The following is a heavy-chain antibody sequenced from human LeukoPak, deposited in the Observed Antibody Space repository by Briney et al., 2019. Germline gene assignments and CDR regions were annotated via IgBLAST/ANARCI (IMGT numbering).Heavy chain of an antibody. D-gene: IGHD3-10*01. CDR1: GGSISPYY. CDR2: IYYSGST. V-gene: IGHV4-59*01. J-gene: IGHJ4*02. CDR3: ARSFGSGSYLSQYFLDY. Sequence: PSETLSLTCTVSGGSISPYYWAWIRQSPGKGLEWIGYIYYSGSTNYNPSLKSRVTISVDTSKNQFSLRLNSVAAADTAMYYCARSFGSGSYLSQYFLDYWGQGTLVTVSS.